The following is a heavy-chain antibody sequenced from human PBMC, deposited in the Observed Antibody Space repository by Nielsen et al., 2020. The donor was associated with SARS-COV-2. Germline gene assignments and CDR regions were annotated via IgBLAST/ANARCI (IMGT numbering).Heavy chain of an antibody. Sequence: GESLKISCAASGFTFRNYAMSWVRQAPGKGLEWVSVINGGGSTDYADSVKDRFSISRDNSKNTLYLQMNSLRAEDTAVYYCARRVWPYYYYMDVWGKGTTVTVSS. J-gene: IGHJ6*03. CDR1: GFTFRNYA. CDR2: INGGGST. V-gene: IGHV3-66*01. CDR3: ARRVWPYYYYMDV.